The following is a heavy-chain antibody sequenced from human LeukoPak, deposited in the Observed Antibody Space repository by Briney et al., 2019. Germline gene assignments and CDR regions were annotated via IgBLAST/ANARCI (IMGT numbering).Heavy chain of an antibody. Sequence: PGGSLRLSCAASGFTFSSYSMNWVRQAPGKGLEWVSSISSSSSYIYYADSVKGRFTISRDNAKNSLYLQMNSLRAEDTAVYYCARGMGGRDGYNYGDYWGQGTLVTVSS. D-gene: IGHD5-24*01. CDR1: GFTFSSYS. CDR2: ISSSSSYI. V-gene: IGHV3-21*01. CDR3: ARGMGGRDGYNYGDY. J-gene: IGHJ4*02.